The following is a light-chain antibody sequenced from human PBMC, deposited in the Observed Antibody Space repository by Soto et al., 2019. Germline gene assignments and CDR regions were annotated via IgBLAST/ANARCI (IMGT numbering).Light chain of an antibody. V-gene: IGLV2-14*01. CDR3: SSYTSSSTPRYV. J-gene: IGLJ1*01. CDR1: SSDVGGYNY. Sequence: HSALTQPASVSGSPGQSITISCTGTSSDVGGYNYVSWYQQHPGKAPKLMIYDVSNRPSGVSNRFSGSNSGNTASLTISGLQDEDEADYYCSSYTSSSTPRYVFGTGTKLTVL. CDR2: DVS.